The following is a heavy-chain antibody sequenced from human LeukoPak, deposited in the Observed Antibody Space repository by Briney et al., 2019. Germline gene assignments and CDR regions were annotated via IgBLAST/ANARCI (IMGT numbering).Heavy chain of an antibody. D-gene: IGHD1-26*01. V-gene: IGHV4-61*02. CDR1: GGSISSGSYY. CDR3: ARGPSNGSFHPTWVFDY. J-gene: IGHJ4*02. Sequence: SETLSLTCTVSGGSISSGSYYWSWIRQPAGKGLEWIGRIYTSGSTNYNPSLKSRVTISVDTSKNQFSLKLSSVTAADTAVYYCARGPSNGSFHPTWVFDYWGQGTLVTVSS. CDR2: IYTSGST.